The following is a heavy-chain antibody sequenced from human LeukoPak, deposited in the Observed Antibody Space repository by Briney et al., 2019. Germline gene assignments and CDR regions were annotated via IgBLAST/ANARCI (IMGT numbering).Heavy chain of an antibody. V-gene: IGHV3-48*04. CDR3: AREGESYPDLDY. D-gene: IGHD3-10*01. CDR2: ISSISSSST. J-gene: IGHJ4*02. Sequence: GGSLRLSCAASGFTFSSYSMNWVRQAPGKGLEWVSYISSISSSSTYYADSVKGRFTISRDNAKNSLYLQMNSLRAEDTAVYYCAREGESYPDLDYWGQGTLVTVSS. CDR1: GFTFSSYS.